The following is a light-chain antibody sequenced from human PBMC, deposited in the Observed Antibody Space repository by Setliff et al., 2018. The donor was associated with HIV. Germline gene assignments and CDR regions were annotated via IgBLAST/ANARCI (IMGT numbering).Light chain of an antibody. J-gene: IGLJ2*01. V-gene: IGLV7-46*01. CDR3: LVAYSNSVV. CDR2: ATN. CDR1: TGAVTSGHY. Sequence: QAVVTQEPSLTVSPGETVTLTCGSNTGAVTSGHYPSWLQQKPGQAPKTLISATNKKHSWTPARFSDSLFGGKAALTLSGAQPEDEADYYCLVAYSNSVVFGGGTKVTVL.